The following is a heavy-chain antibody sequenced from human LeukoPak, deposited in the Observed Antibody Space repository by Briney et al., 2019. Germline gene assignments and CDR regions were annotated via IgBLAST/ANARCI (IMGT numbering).Heavy chain of an antibody. J-gene: IGHJ4*02. Sequence: PSQTLSLTCTVSGGSISSGSYYWSWIRQPAGKGLEWIGRIYTSGSTNYNPSLKSRVTISVDTSKNQFSLKLGSVTAADTAVYYCARTDYYFDYWGQGTLVAVSS. CDR3: ARTDYYFDY. V-gene: IGHV4-61*02. D-gene: IGHD2-21*01. CDR1: GGSISSGSYY. CDR2: IYTSGST.